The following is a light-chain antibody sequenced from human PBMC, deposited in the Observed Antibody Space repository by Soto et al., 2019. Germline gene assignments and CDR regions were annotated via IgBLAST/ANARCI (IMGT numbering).Light chain of an antibody. J-gene: IGKJ1*01. Sequence: DIQMTQSPSTLSASPGERATITCGARQDIEVSLAWFQQRPGEAPKLLIFAASGLESGVPSTFSGSGSGTEFTLTISSVQPEDFETYFCQHYETFSWTFGQGTKVDIK. CDR2: AAS. CDR1: QDIEVS. CDR3: QHYETFSWT. V-gene: IGKV1-5*01.